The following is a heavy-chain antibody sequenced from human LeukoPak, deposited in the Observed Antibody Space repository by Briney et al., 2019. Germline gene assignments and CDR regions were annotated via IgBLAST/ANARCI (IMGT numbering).Heavy chain of an antibody. J-gene: IGHJ4*02. CDR1: GYTFTGYY. Sequence: ASVKVYCKASGYTFTGYYMHWVRQAPGQGLEWMGWINPNSGGTNYAQKFQGRVTMTRDTSISTAYMELSRLRSDDTAVYYCARDPGTAMVEYYFDYWGQGTLVTVSS. D-gene: IGHD5-18*01. V-gene: IGHV1-2*02. CDR3: ARDPGTAMVEYYFDY. CDR2: INPNSGGT.